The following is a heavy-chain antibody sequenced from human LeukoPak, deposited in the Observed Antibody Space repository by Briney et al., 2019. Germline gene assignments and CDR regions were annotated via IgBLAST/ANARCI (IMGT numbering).Heavy chain of an antibody. Sequence: SQTLSLTCAISGDSVFSNSAARNWIRQSPSRGLEWLGRTYYRSKWYNGYAVSVKSRITINPDTSKNQFSLQLNSVTPEDTALYYCARSGDTGSLDVWGKGTTVTVSS. J-gene: IGHJ6*04. V-gene: IGHV6-1*01. CDR3: ARSGDTGSLDV. CDR1: GDSVFSNSAA. D-gene: IGHD1-26*01. CDR2: TYYRSKWYN.